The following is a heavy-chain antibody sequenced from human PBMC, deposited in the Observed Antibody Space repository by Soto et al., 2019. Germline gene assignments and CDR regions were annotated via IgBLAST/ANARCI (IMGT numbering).Heavy chain of an antibody. V-gene: IGHV3-23*03. J-gene: IGHJ4*02. CDR1: GFSFRDYS. CDR2: IDLGGTSP. D-gene: IGHD2-21*01. Sequence: EVQLLESGGDLVQPGGSLRLSCAASGFSFRDYSMNWVRQAPGKGLEWVAFIDLGGTSPDYSESVKGRFTISKDKSTKTGYLQMNILRVEDAAVYYCTKDRVPDGIYSFDFWGQGALVTVSS. CDR3: TKDRVPDGIYSFDF.